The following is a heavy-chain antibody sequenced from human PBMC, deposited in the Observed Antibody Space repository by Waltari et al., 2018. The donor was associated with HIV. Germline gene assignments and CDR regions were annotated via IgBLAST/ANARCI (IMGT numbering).Heavy chain of an antibody. CDR1: GFSLSTSGMC. CDR2: IDWDDDK. Sequence: QVTLRESGPALVKPTQTLTLTCTFSGFSLSTSGMCVSWIRQSPVKALEWLARIDWDDDKYYSTSLKTRLTIFKDTSKNQVFLTMTNMDPMDTATYYCARCVNGDYLLDYWGQGTLVTVSS. J-gene: IGHJ4*02. V-gene: IGHV2-70*15. CDR3: ARCVNGDYLLDY. D-gene: IGHD4-17*01.